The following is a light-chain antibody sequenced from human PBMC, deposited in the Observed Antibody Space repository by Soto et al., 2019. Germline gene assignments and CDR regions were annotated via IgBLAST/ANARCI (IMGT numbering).Light chain of an antibody. V-gene: IGKV3-11*01. CDR3: QQRSNWPPT. CDR1: QSVSSY. Sequence: VMTQSPATLSLSPGERATLSCRASQSVSSYLAWYQQKPGQAPRLLIYDASNRATGIPARFSGSGSGTDFTLTISSLEPEDFAVYYCQQRSNWPPTFGQGTKVDIK. J-gene: IGKJ1*01. CDR2: DAS.